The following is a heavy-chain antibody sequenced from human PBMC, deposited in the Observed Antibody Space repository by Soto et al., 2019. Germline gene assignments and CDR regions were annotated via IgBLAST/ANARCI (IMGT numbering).Heavy chain of an antibody. J-gene: IGHJ6*02. CDR1: GFTFSSYA. V-gene: IGHV3-30-3*01. D-gene: IGHD1-1*01. CDR2: ISYDGSNK. Sequence: GGSLRLSCAASGFTFSSYAMHWVRQAPGKGLEWVAVISYDGSNKYYADSVKGRFTISRDNSKNTPYLQMNSLRAADTAVYYSGRKMEAYYYYGMDVWGQGTTVTVSS. CDR3: GRKMEAYYYYGMDV.